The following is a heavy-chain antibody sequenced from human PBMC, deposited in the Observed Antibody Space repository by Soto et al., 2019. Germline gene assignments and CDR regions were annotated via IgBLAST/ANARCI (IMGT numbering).Heavy chain of an antibody. D-gene: IGHD6-13*01. CDR2: MYNTGST. CDR3: ATSSSSWYPSYYYGMDV. J-gene: IGHJ6*02. CDR1: GGSISSYD. Sequence: PSETLSLTCTVSGGSISSYDWSWIRQPPGKGLEWIGYMYNTGSTIYNPSLKSRDTISVDTSKNQFSLKLSSVTAADTAVYYCATSSSSWYPSYYYGMDVWGQGTTVTVSS. V-gene: IGHV4-59*12.